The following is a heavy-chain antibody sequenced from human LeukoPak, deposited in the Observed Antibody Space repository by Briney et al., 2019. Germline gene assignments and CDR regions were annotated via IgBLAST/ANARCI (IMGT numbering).Heavy chain of an antibody. D-gene: IGHD3-10*01. CDR2: INHSGST. CDR3: ARSRLRVGSGTYAFDI. Sequence: SETLSLTCAVYGGSFSGYYWSWIRQPPGKGLEWIGEINHSGSTNYNPSLKSRVTISVDTSKNQFSLKLSSVTAADTAVYYCARSRLRVGSGTYAFDIWGQGTMVTVSS. CDR1: GGSFSGYY. V-gene: IGHV4-34*01. J-gene: IGHJ3*02.